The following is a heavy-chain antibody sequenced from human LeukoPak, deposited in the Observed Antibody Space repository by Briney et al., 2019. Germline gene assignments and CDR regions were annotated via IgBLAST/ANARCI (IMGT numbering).Heavy chain of an antibody. V-gene: IGHV1-2*06. D-gene: IGHD3-10*01. CDR3: ARVYYYGSGSYYNVNPYYFDY. CDR1: GYTFTGYY. Sequence: ASVKVSCKASGYTFTGYYMHWVRQAPGQGLEWMGRINPNSGGTNYAQKFQGRVTMTRDTSISTAYMELSRLRSDDTAVYYCARVYYYGSGSYYNVNPYYFDYWGQGTLVTVSP. CDR2: INPNSGGT. J-gene: IGHJ4*02.